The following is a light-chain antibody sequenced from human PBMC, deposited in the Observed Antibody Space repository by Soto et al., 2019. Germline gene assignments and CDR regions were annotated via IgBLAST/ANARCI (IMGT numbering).Light chain of an antibody. Sequence: DIQMTHSPSTLSASVLYIVTITCRASQNIINLLAWYQQKPGKAPKLLIYGASSLETGVPSRFSGSGSGTEFTLTISSLQPDDFATYHCQQYTSHPRKFGQGTKVDIK. J-gene: IGKJ1*01. V-gene: IGKV1-5*01. CDR2: GAS. CDR1: QNIINL. CDR3: QQYTSHPRK.